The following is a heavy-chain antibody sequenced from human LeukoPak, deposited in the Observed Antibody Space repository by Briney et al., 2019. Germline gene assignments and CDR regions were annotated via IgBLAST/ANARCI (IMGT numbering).Heavy chain of an antibody. D-gene: IGHD3-9*01. J-gene: IGHJ6*02. CDR2: IIPIFGTA. V-gene: IGHV1-69*01. Sequence: GSSVKVSCKASGGTFSSYAISWVRQAPGQGLEWMGGIIPIFGTANHAQKFQGRVTITADESTSTAYMELSSLRSEDTAVYYCARLPLTGYSRGYYYGMDVWGQETTVTVSS. CDR3: ARLPLTGYSRGYYYGMDV. CDR1: GGTFSSYA.